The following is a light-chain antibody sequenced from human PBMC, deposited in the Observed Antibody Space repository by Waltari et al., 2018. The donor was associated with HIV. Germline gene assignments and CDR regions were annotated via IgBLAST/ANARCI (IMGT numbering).Light chain of an antibody. CDR1: QGISSY. V-gene: IGKV1-9*01. Sequence: DIQSTQSPSFLSASVGDRVTIPCRASQGISSYLAWYQQKPGKAPKLLIYAASTLQSGVPSRFSGSGSGTEFTLTISSLQPEDFATYYCQQLNSYPPWTFGQGTKLESK. CDR3: QQLNSYPPWT. CDR2: AAS. J-gene: IGKJ2*02.